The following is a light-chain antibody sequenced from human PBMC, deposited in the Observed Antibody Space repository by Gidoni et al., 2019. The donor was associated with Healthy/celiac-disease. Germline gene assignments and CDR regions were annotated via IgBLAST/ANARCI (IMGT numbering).Light chain of an antibody. CDR1: SSNIGAGYD. Sequence: QSVLTQPPPVSGAPGPRGTISCTGSSSNIGAGYDVHWYQQLPGTAPKLLIVGTSNRPSGVPDRFAVSKSGTSASLAITGLQAEDEADYYCQSYDSSLSGRVFGGGTKLTVL. J-gene: IGLJ3*02. V-gene: IGLV1-40*01. CDR3: QSYDSSLSGRV. CDR2: GTS.